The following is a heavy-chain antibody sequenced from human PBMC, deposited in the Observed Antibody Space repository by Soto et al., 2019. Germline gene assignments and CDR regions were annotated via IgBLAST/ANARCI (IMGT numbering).Heavy chain of an antibody. V-gene: IGHV1-69*06. CDR3: ATKTGSGRYYKYYYYYGMDV. D-gene: IGHD1-26*01. Sequence: QVQLVQSGAEVKKPGSSVKVSCKASGGTFSSYAISWVRQAPGQGLEWMGGIIPIFGTANYAQKFQGRVKITADKATSTAYMELSSLRSEDTAVYYCATKTGSGRYYKYYYYYGMDVWCQGTTVTVSS. J-gene: IGHJ6*02. CDR2: IIPIFGTA. CDR1: GGTFSSYA.